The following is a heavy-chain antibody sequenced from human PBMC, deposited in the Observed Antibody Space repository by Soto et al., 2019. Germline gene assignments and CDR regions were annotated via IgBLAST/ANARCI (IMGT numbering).Heavy chain of an antibody. Sequence: SETLSLTCTVSDGSIRSYYWSWIRQPPGKGLEWIGYIYHSGTTSYNPSLKSRVTISINTSKNQFSLKLNSVTAADTAVYYCAREDSRWFDPWGQGTLVTVSS. CDR1: DGSIRSYY. J-gene: IGHJ5*02. CDR2: IYHSGTT. V-gene: IGHV4-59*01. CDR3: AREDSRWFDP.